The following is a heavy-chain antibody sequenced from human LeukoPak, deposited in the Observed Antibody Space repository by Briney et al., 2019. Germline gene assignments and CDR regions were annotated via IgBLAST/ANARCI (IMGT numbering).Heavy chain of an antibody. J-gene: IGHJ4*02. CDR2: ISSSSSYI. CDR3: ARDLSEETYSNSPFDY. CDR1: GFTFSSYS. V-gene: IGHV3-21*01. Sequence: GGSLRLSCAASGFTFSSYSMNWVRQAPGKGLGWVSSISSSSSYIYYADSVKGRFTISRDNAKNSLYLQMNSLRAEDTAVYYCARDLSEETYSNSPFDYWGQGTLVTVSS. D-gene: IGHD4-11*01.